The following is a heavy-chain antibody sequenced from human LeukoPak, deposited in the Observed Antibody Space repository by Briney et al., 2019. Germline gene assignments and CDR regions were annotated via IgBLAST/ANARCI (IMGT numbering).Heavy chain of an antibody. V-gene: IGHV4-59*08. Sequence: SETLPLTCTVSGGSISSYCWSWIRQPPGKGLEWIGYIYYSGSTNYNPSLKSRVTISVDTSKNQFSLKLRFVTAADTAVYYCARHAYYYDSSGCLPYYFDYWGQGTLVTVSS. CDR3: ARHAYYYDSSGCLPYYFDY. J-gene: IGHJ4*02. CDR2: IYYSGST. D-gene: IGHD3-22*01. CDR1: GGSISSYC.